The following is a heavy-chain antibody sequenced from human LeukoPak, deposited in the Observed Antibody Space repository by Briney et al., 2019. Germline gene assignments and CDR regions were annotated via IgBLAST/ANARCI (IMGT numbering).Heavy chain of an antibody. CDR3: AREPWGSTGRKGMDV. V-gene: IGHV4-59*01. J-gene: IGHJ6*02. CDR1: GGSISNYY. D-gene: IGHD1-14*01. CDR2: IYYSGST. Sequence: SETLSLTCTVSGGSISNYYWNWIRQPPGKGREWIGYIYYSGSTHYNPSLKSRVTMSVDTSKNQFSLRLTSVTAADTAVYYCAREPWGSTGRKGMDVWGQGTTVTVSS.